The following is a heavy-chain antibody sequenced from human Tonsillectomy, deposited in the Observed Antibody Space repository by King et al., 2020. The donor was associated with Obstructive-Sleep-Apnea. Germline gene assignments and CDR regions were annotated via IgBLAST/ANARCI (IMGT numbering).Heavy chain of an antibody. J-gene: IGHJ3*02. Sequence: VQLVESGGDVVQPGRSLRLSCASSGFTFSNYAMHWVRQAPGKGLEWGAMISFRESNKYYADSVKGRFTISRDNSKDTLYLQMNRLTAEDTAVYYCAKDRGYSVFDFERIAFDIWGQGTMVTVSS. CDR2: ISFRESNK. CDR1: GFTFSNYA. V-gene: IGHV3-30*04. CDR3: AKDRGYSVFDFERIAFDI. D-gene: IGHD5/OR15-5a*01.